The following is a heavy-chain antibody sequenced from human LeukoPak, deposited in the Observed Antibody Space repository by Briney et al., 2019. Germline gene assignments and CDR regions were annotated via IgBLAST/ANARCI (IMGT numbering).Heavy chain of an antibody. CDR3: ASRIAVAGGFDY. D-gene: IGHD6-19*01. CDR1: GYTFTNYY. V-gene: IGHV1-46*01. Sequence: ASVKVSCKASGYTFTNYYIHWVRQAPGQGLEWMGLINPSGGSTNYAQKLQGRVTMTRDTSTSTVYMEVSSLRSEDTAVYYCASRIAVAGGFDYWGQGTLVTVSS. CDR2: INPSGGST. J-gene: IGHJ4*02.